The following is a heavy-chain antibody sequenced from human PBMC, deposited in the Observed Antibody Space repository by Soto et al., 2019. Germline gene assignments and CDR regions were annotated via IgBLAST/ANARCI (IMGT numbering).Heavy chain of an antibody. CDR3: TRDQPITP. D-gene: IGHD3-10*01. CDR1: GFTFGDYA. V-gene: IGHV3-49*04. J-gene: IGHJ3*01. Sequence: GGSLRLSCTASGFTFGDYAMSWVRQAPGKGLEWVGFIRSKGSGGTSEYAASVKGRFTFSRDDSKSIAYLQMSSLKIEDTAMYYCTRDQPITPWGQGTMVTVSS. CDR2: IRSKGSGGTS.